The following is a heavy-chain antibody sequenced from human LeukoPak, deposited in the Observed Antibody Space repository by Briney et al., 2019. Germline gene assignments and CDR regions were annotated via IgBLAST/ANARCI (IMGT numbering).Heavy chain of an antibody. V-gene: IGHV3-74*01. CDR3: ARSRSGAFDI. Sequence: GGSLRLSCVVSGITFDTYWMHWVRQAPGKGLVWVSRINSDGSSTNNADSALGRFTISRDNAKNTLYLQMNSLRAEDTAVYYCARSRSGAFDIWGQGTMVTVSS. CDR1: GITFDTYW. CDR2: INSDGSST. J-gene: IGHJ3*02.